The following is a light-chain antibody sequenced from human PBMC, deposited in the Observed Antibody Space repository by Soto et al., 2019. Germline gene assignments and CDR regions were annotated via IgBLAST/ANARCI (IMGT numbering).Light chain of an antibody. CDR3: SSYTSSSTVV. CDR1: SSDVGGYNY. J-gene: IGLJ2*01. CDR2: DVS. V-gene: IGLV2-14*01. Sequence: QSALTQPASVSGSPGQSITISCTGTSSDVGGYNYVSWYQQHPGKAPKLMIHDVSNRPSGVSNRFSGSKSGNTASLTISGLQAEDEADYYCSSYTSSSTVVFGGGTNSPS.